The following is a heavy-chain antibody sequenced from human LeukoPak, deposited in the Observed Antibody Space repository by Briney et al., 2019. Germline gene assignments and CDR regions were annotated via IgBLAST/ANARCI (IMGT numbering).Heavy chain of an antibody. D-gene: IGHD3-16*01. CDR1: GFTFSTYG. CDR3: AKGPVFAPRGMILAH. J-gene: IGHJ4*02. Sequence: GRSLRLSCAASGFTFSTYGMHWVRQAPGKGLEWVAIISYDGSNEYYGDSVKGRFTIFRDDSKNTLYLQMNSLRAEDTAVYYCAKGPVFAPRGMILAHWGQGTLVTVSS. CDR2: ISYDGSNE. V-gene: IGHV3-30*18.